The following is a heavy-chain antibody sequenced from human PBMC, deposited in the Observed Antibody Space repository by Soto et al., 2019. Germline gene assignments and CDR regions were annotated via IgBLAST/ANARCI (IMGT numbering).Heavy chain of an antibody. CDR2: IWYDGSKK. D-gene: IGHD3-10*01. J-gene: IGHJ6*02. Sequence: QVQLVESGGGVVQPGSSLRLSCAASGFTFSSYGMNWVRQVPGKGLEWVADIWYDGSKKNYADSLKGRFTISRDNSKNTLYLQMNSLRVEDTALYYCARDRVRMDVWGQGTTVTVS. CDR3: ARDRVRMDV. V-gene: IGHV3-33*01. CDR1: GFTFSSYG.